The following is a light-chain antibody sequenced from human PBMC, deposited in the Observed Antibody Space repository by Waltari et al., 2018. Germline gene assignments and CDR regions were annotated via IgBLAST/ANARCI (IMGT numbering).Light chain of an antibody. Sequence: QTVVTQEPSLSVSPWGTVTLTCAFSSGSLPNTSYATCYQQPPGQAPRTLVYKANARSSGVPDRFSGSILGNTAALTITGAQADDESDYYCALYMGSGIWVFGGGTRLTVL. CDR3: ALYMGSGIWV. J-gene: IGLJ3*02. V-gene: IGLV8-61*01. CDR2: KAN. CDR1: SGSLPNTSY.